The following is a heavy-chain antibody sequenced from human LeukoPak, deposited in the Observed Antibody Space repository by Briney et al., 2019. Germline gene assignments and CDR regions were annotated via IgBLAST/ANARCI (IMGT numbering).Heavy chain of an antibody. CDR2: IYYDGTS. J-gene: IGHJ5*02. CDR3: VRGRDGYSS. V-gene: IGHV4-59*01. Sequence: SETLSLTCTVSGYSISSYYWSWIRQPPGKGLEWIGYIYYDGTSSYNPSLKSRVTISVDMSKNQFSLKLNSVTAADTAIYYCVRGRDGYSSWGQGTLVTVSS. D-gene: IGHD5-24*01. CDR1: GYSISSYY.